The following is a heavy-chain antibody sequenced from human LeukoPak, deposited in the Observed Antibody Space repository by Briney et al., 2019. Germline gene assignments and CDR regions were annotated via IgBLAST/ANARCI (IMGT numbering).Heavy chain of an antibody. D-gene: IGHD3-22*01. CDR1: GYSFTSYW. Sequence: GESLKISCQGSGYSFTSYWIGWVRQMPGKGLEWMVIIYPGDSDTRYSPSFQGQVTISADKSISTAYLQWSSLKASDTAMYYCARPSYYYDSSGYHYDVYYFDYWGQGTLVTVSS. CDR3: ARPSYYYDSSGYHYDVYYFDY. J-gene: IGHJ4*02. V-gene: IGHV5-51*01. CDR2: IYPGDSDT.